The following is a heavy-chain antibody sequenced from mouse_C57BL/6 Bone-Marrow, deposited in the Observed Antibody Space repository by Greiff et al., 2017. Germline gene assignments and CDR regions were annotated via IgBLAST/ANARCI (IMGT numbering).Heavy chain of an antibody. CDR2: IDPSDSYT. Sequence: QVQLQQPGAELVKPGASVKLSCKASGYTFTSYWMQWVKQRPGQGLEWIGEIDPSDSYTNYNQKFKGKATLTVDTSSSTAYMQLSSLTSEDSAVYYCARDNLPRLRGGWCAYWGQGTLVTVSA. V-gene: IGHV1-50*01. D-gene: IGHD3-2*02. CDR3: ARDNLPRLRGGWCAY. CDR1: GYTFTSYW. J-gene: IGHJ3*01.